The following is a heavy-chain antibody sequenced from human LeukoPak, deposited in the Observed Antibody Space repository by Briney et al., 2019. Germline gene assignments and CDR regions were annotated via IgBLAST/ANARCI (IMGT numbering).Heavy chain of an antibody. CDR2: IYNGGGT. Sequence: SETPSLTCAVSGYSISSASYWGWIRQPPGKGLEWIASIYNGGGTHFNPSLKSRVTISLDTSKNQLSLNLSSVTAADTAVYYCARDLQGSGAYGPIYFQDWGQGTLVIVSS. J-gene: IGHJ1*01. CDR3: ARDLQGSGAYGPIYFQD. D-gene: IGHD2-15*01. V-gene: IGHV4-38-2*02. CDR1: GYSISSASY.